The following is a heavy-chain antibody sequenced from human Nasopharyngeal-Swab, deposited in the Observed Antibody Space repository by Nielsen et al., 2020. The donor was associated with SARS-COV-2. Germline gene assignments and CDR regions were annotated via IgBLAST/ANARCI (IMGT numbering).Heavy chain of an antibody. J-gene: IGHJ4*02. D-gene: IGHD6-6*01. V-gene: IGHV3-33*01. CDR2: IWYDGSNK. Sequence: WIRQPPGKGLEWVAVIWYDGSNKYYADSVKGRFTISRDNAKNSLYLQMNSLRDEDTAVYYCASPSSPGGYWGQGTLVTVSS. CDR3: ASPSSPGGY.